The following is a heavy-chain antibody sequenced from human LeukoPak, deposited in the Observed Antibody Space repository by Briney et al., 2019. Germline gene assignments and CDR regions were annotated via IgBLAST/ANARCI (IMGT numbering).Heavy chain of an antibody. CDR3: ARGDSGSYYGTFDY. D-gene: IGHD1-26*01. J-gene: IGHJ4*02. CDR1: GGSISSYY. CDR2: IYYSGST. Sequence: SETLSLTCTVSGGSISSYYWSWIRKPPGKGLEWIGYIYYSGSTNYSPSLKSRVTISVDTSKNQFSLKLSSVTAADTAVYYCARGDSGSYYGTFDYWGQGTLVTVSS. V-gene: IGHV4-59*01.